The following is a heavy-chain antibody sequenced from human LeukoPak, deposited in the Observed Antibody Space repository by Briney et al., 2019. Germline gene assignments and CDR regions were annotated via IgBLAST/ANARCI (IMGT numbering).Heavy chain of an antibody. Sequence: GESLEISCQGSGSSFTSYWIGWVRQLPGKGLEWMGIIYPGDSDTRYSPSFQGQVTISADKSISTAYLQWSSLKASDTAMYYCARRTHNWFDPWGQGTLSPSPQ. CDR1: GSSFTSYW. CDR3: ARRTHNWFDP. CDR2: IYPGDSDT. V-gene: IGHV5-51*01. J-gene: IGHJ5*02.